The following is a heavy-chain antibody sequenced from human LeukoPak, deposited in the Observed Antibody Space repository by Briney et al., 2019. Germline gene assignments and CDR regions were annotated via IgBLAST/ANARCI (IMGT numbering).Heavy chain of an antibody. J-gene: IGHJ4*02. CDR1: GYTFTDYF. V-gene: IGHV1-2*02. D-gene: IGHD3-10*01. Sequence: ASVKVSCKASGYTFTDYFMYWVRQAPGQGLEWMGWINPNSGGTNYAQKFQGRVTMTRDTSISTACMELSRLRSDDTAVYYCARDSRFGEYHFDYWGQGTLVTVSS. CDR3: ARDSRFGEYHFDY. CDR2: INPNSGGT.